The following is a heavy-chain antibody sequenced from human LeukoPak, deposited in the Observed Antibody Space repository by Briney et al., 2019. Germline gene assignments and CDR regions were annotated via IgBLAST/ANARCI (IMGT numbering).Heavy chain of an antibody. Sequence: PSQTLSLTCTVSGGSISSGSYYWSWIRQPAGKGLEWIGRIYTSGSTNYNPSLKSRVTISVDTSKNQFSLKLSSVTAADTAVYYCAASQDIVVVVAATRWFDPWGQGTLVTVSS. CDR1: GGSISSGSYY. CDR3: AASQDIVVVVAATRWFDP. V-gene: IGHV4-61*02. CDR2: IYTSGST. D-gene: IGHD2-15*01. J-gene: IGHJ5*02.